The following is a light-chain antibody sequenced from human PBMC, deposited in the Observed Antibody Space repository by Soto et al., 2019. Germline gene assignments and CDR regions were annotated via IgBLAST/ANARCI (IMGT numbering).Light chain of an antibody. CDR2: GNN. J-gene: IGLJ3*02. CDR1: SSNIGAGYD. CDR3: QSYDGSLSARV. Sequence: QSVLTQPPSVSGAPGQRVTISCTGSSSNIGAGYDVHWYQQLPGTAPKLLIYGNNNRPSGVPDRFSGSRSGTSASLAITGLQAEDEADYYCQSYDGSLSARVFGGGTKLTVL. V-gene: IGLV1-40*01.